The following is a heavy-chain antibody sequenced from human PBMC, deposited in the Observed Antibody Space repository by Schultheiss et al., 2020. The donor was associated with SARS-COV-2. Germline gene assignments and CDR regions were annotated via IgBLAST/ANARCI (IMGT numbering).Heavy chain of an antibody. D-gene: IGHD7-27*01. CDR2: ISSSGSTI. V-gene: IGHV3-48*03. CDR3: ARPPSTGDPQPFFDY. J-gene: IGHJ4*02. CDR1: GFTFSSYE. Sequence: GGSLRLSCAASGFTFSSYEMNWVRQAPGKGLEWVSYISSSGSTIYYADSVKGRFTISRDNAKNSLYLQMNSLRAEDTAVYYCARPPSTGDPQPFFDYWGQGTLVTVSS.